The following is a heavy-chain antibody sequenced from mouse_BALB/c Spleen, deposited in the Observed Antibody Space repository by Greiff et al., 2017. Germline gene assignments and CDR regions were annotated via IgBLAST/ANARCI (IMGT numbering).Heavy chain of an antibody. J-gene: IGHJ2*01. Sequence: VQLQQSAAELVRPGASVKMSCKASGYTFTSYTMHWVKQRPGQGLEWIGYINPSSGYTEYNQKFKDKTTLTADKSSSTAYMQLSSLTSEDSAVYYCARGDYFDYWGQGTTLTVSS. CDR3: ARGDYFDY. V-gene: IGHV1-4*02. CDR1: GYTFTSYT. CDR2: INPSSGYT.